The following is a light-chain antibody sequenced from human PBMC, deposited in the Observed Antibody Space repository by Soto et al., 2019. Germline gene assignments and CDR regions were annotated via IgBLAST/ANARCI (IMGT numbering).Light chain of an antibody. J-gene: IGKJ2*01. CDR2: GAF. V-gene: IGKV3-20*01. CDR1: QSVSSSY. CDR3: MRYGSSPHT. Sequence: ENALTQSPGTLYFSPGERATLSCRTTQSVSSSYLAWNQHKPGQAPRILIYGAFSRTTGIPDRFSGSGSGKDFTLTISGLESEDYAVDYCMRYGSSPHTFGRGTEMVTK.